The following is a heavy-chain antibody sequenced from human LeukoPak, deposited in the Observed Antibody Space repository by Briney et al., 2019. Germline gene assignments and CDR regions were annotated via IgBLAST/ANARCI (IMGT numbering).Heavy chain of an antibody. J-gene: IGHJ5*02. CDR1: GYTFTSYD. CDR3: ARGTSSSWYGHRFDP. CDR2: MNPNSGNT. V-gene: IGHV1-8*01. D-gene: IGHD6-13*01. Sequence: ASVKVSCKASGYTFTSYDINWVRQATGQGLEWMGWMNPNSGNTGYAQKFQGRVTMTRNTSISTAYMELSSLRSEDTAVYYCARGTSSSWYGHRFDPCGQGTLVTVSS.